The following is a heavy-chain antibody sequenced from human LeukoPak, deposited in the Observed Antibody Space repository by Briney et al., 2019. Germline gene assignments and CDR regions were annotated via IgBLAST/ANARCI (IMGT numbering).Heavy chain of an antibody. D-gene: IGHD3-10*01. CDR3: ARVPFRGFGELLYYYFDY. J-gene: IGHJ4*02. CDR2: INPNSGGT. V-gene: IGHV1-2*02. Sequence: GASVKVSCKASGYTFTGYYMHWVRQAPGQGLEWMGGINPNSGGTNYAQKFQGRVTMTRDTSISTAYMELSRLRSDDTAVYYCARVPFRGFGELLYYYFDYWGQGTLVTVSS. CDR1: GYTFTGYY.